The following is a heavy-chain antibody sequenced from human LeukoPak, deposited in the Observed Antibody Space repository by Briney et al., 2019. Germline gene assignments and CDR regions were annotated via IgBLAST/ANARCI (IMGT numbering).Heavy chain of an antibody. CDR2: IIPTGAST. CDR1: TFTFSRYA. Sequence: GGSLRLSCAASTFTFSRYAMAWVRQAPGKGLEWVSSIIPTGASTYYADSVKGRFTISRDNSKNTLSLEMNSLKAEDTAVYYCVKVIYLCGSGNYYGLGPWGQGTL. CDR3: VKVIYLCGSGNYYGLGP. V-gene: IGHV3-23*01. D-gene: IGHD3-10*01. J-gene: IGHJ5*02.